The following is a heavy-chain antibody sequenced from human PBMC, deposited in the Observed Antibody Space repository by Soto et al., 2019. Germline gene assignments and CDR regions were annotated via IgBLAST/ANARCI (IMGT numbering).Heavy chain of an antibody. CDR1: GFTGRSNY. CDR2: IYSGGST. V-gene: IGHV3-53*04. D-gene: IGHD3-16*01. CDR3: ASLPQGSYGYYMDV. Sequence: PGGSLRLSCAASGFTGRSNYMSWVRQAPGKGLEWVSVIYSGGSTYYADSVKGRFTISRHNSKNTLYLQMNSLRAEDTAVYYCASLPQGSYGYYMDVWGKGTTVTVSS. J-gene: IGHJ6*03.